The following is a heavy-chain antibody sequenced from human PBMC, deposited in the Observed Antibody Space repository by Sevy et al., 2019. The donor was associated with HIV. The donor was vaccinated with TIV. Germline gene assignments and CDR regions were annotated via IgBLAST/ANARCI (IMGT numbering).Heavy chain of an antibody. J-gene: IGHJ4*02. D-gene: IGHD2-2*01. CDR1: GFTFSNAW. V-gene: IGHV3-15*01. Sequence: GESLKISCAASGFTFSNAWMSWVRQAPGKGLEWVGRIKSKTDGGTTDYAAPVKGRFSISREDSKNTLYLQMNSLKTEDTAVYYCTTDPNVVVPAAIRYFDYWGQGTLVTVSS. CDR3: TTDPNVVVPAAIRYFDY. CDR2: IKSKTDGGTT.